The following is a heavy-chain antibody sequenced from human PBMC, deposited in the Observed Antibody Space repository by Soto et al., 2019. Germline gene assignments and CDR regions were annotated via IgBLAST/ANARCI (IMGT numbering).Heavy chain of an antibody. CDR3: ARGYTYDFDY. V-gene: IGHV2-5*01. D-gene: IGHD4-17*01. J-gene: IGHJ4*02. Sequence: QITLKESGPTLVKPTQTLTLTCTFSGFSFTTSGVNVGWIRQPPGKALEWLALIFWNDDKRYSPSLKSRLTITKDTSKNQVVLTMTNMYPVDTATYYCARGYTYDFDYWGQGTLVTVSS. CDR1: GFSFTTSGVN. CDR2: IFWNDDK.